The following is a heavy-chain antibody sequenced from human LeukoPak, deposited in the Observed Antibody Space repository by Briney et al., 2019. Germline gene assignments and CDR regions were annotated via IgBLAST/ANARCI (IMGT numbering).Heavy chain of an antibody. CDR1: GYTFTGYY. V-gene: IGHV1-18*04. D-gene: IGHD4-17*01. CDR2: ISAYDGNT. CDR3: ARSTVTAYYYYYYYMDV. J-gene: IGHJ6*03. Sequence: ASVKVSCKASGYTFTGYYMHWVRQAPGQGLEWMGWISAYDGNTNYAQKLQGRVTMTTDTSTSTAYMELRSLRSDDTAVYYCARSTVTAYYYYYYYMDVWGKGTTVTISS.